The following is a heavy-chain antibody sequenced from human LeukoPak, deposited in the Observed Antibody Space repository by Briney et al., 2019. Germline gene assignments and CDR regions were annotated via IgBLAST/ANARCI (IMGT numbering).Heavy chain of an antibody. V-gene: IGHV4-34*01. J-gene: IGHJ3*02. CDR1: GGSFSGYY. D-gene: IGHD1-14*01. CDR3: ARHHRHTRNAFDI. Sequence: SETLSLTCAVYGGSFSGYYWSWIRQPPGKGLEWIGEINHSGSTNYNPSLKSRVTISVDTSKNQFSLKLSSVTAADTAVYYCARHHRHTRNAFDIWGQGTMVTVSS. CDR2: INHSGST.